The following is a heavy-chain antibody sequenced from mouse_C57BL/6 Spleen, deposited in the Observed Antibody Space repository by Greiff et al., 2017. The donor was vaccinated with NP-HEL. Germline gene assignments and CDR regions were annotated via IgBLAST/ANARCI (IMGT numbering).Heavy chain of an antibody. D-gene: IGHD3-1*01. CDR3: ARSPGLYWYFDV. Sequence: QVQLKESGPELVKPGASVKISCKASGYAFSSSWMNWVKQRPGKGLEWIGRIYPGDGDTNYNGKFKGKATLTADKSSSTAYMQLSSLTSEDSAVYFCARSPGLYWYFDVWGTGTTVTVSS. V-gene: IGHV1-82*01. CDR1: GYAFSSSW. CDR2: IYPGDGDT. J-gene: IGHJ1*03.